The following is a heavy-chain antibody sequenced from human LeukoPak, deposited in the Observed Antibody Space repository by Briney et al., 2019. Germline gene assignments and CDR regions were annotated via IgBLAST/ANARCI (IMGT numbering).Heavy chain of an antibody. CDR1: GFIVNTNY. J-gene: IGHJ4*02. Sequence: GGSLRLSCAASGFIVNTNYMSWVRQAPGRGLEWVSFIYADGNTYYADSVKGRFTISRDNSKNTLYLVMNTLRPEDTAVYYCARDPIPGQGDYFDHWGQGTLVTVSS. V-gene: IGHV3-53*05. CDR2: IYADGNT. D-gene: IGHD1-26*01. CDR3: ARDPIPGQGDYFDH.